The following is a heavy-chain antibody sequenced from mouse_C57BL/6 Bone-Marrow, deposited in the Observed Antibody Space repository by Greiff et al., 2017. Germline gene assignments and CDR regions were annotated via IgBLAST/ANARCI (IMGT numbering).Heavy chain of an antibody. J-gene: IGHJ4*01. CDR2: IHPNSGST. D-gene: IGHD1-1*01. CDR1: GYTFTSYW. CDR3: AGVVRAMDY. V-gene: IGHV1-64*01. Sequence: QVQLQQSGAELVKPGASVKLSCKASGYTFTSYWMHWVKQRPGQGLEWIGMIHPNSGSTNYNEKFKSKATLTVDKSSSTAYMQLSSLTTEDSAIYYCAGVVRAMDYWGQGTSVTVSS.